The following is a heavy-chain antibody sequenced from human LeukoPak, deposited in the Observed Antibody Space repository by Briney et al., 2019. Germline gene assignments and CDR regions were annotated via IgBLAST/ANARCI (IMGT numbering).Heavy chain of an antibody. J-gene: IGHJ4*02. CDR2: VYQSGIT. Sequence: ASETLSLTCTVSGGSVSSGGYYWTWIRQPPLKGLEWVGAVYQSGITYYNPSLKSRVTISVDRSKNQFSLKVKSVTVADTAVYYCARSPPLGVDYWGQGTRVTVSS. CDR1: GGSVSSGGYY. V-gene: IGHV4-30-2*01. CDR3: ARSPPLGVDY. D-gene: IGHD3-16*01.